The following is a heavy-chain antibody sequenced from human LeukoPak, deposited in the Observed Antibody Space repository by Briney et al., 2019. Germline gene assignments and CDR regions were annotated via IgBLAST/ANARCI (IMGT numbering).Heavy chain of an antibody. CDR1: GYTFTGYY. J-gene: IGHJ4*02. D-gene: IGHD2-2*01. CDR2: INPNSGGT. Sequence: ASVKVSCKASGYTFTGYYMHWVRQAPGQGLEWMGWINPNSGGTNYAQKFQGRVTMTRDTFISTAYMELSRLRSDDTAVYYCARVVPAATKRYFDYWGQGTLVTVSS. CDR3: ARVVPAATKRYFDY. V-gene: IGHV1-2*02.